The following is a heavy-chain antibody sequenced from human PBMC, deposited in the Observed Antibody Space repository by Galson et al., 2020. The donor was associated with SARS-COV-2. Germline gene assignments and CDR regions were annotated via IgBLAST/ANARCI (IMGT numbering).Heavy chain of an antibody. CDR3: AKAYGPYCSGGSCYCGSCDS. D-gene: IGHD2-15*01. J-gene: IGHJ5*01. CDR2: ICYDGSNK. CDR1: GFTFSSYG. V-gene: IGHV3-33*06. Sequence: GGSLRLSCAASGFTFSSYGMHWVRQAPGKGLEWVTVICYDGSNKYYADSVKGRFTISRDNSKNTLYLQMNSLRAEDTAVYYCAKAYGPYCSGGSCYCGSCDSCGDGTVVFVSS.